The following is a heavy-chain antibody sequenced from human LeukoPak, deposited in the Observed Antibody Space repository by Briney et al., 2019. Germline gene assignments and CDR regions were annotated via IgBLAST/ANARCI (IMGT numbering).Heavy chain of an antibody. CDR3: AKARAYCGGDCYYNWFDP. V-gene: IGHV3-23*01. Sequence: PGGTLRLSCAASGFTFSDYDMSWARQAPGKGLEWVSSISGTGGSTYYADSVKGRFTISRDNSKNTLYLQMNSLRADDTAVYYCAKARAYCGGDCYYNWFDPWGQGTLDTVSS. J-gene: IGHJ5*02. CDR2: ISGTGGST. CDR1: GFTFSDYD. D-gene: IGHD2-21*02.